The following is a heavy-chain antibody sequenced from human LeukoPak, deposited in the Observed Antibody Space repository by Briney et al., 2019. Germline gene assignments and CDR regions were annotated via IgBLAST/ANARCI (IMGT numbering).Heavy chain of an antibody. Sequence: PSETLSLTCTVSGASISSYYWSWIRQPAGKGLEWIGRIYTSGSTTYSPSLKGRVTMSVDTCKNQFSLKLTSVTAADTAIYYCARILTTVNTGVDWFDPWGQGTLVTVSP. J-gene: IGHJ5*02. V-gene: IGHV4-4*07. CDR1: GASISSYY. CDR2: IYTSGST. D-gene: IGHD4-11*01. CDR3: ARILTTVNTGVDWFDP.